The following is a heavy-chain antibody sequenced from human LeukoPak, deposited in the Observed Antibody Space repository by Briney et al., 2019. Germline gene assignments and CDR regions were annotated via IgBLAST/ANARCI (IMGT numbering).Heavy chain of an antibody. CDR1: GGSINSGDYY. V-gene: IGHV4-30-4*01. CDR3: AREGGGDPDYY. CDR2: IYYSGST. D-gene: IGHD3-16*01. Sequence: SQTLSLTCTVSGGSINSGDYYWSWIRQPPGKGLEWIGYIYYSGSTYYNPTLKSRVTISVDTSKNQFSLKLRSVTAADTAVYYCAREGGGDPDYYWGQGTLVTVSS. J-gene: IGHJ4*02.